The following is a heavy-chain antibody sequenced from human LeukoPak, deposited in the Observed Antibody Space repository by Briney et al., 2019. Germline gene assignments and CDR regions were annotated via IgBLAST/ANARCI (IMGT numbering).Heavy chain of an antibody. V-gene: IGHV4-31*03. J-gene: IGHJ3*02. D-gene: IGHD2-15*01. CDR1: GGSISSGGYY. Sequence: SQTLSLTCTVSGGSISSGGYYWSWIRQHPGKGLEWIGYIYYSGSTYYNPSLKSRVTISVDTSKNQFSLKLSSVTAADTAVYYCARAGSGTNAFDIWGQGTMVTVSS. CDR3: ARAGSGTNAFDI. CDR2: IYYSGST.